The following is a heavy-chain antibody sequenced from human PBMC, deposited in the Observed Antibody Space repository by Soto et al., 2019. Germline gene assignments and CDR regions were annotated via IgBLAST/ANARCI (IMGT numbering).Heavy chain of an antibody. J-gene: IGHJ6*02. D-gene: IGHD3-3*02. CDR1: GFTFSSYG. Sequence: QVQLVESGGGVVQPGRSLRLSCAASGFTFSSYGMHWVRQAPGKGLEWVAVISYDGSNKYYADSVKGRFTISRDNSKNTLYLQMNSLRAEDTAVYYCAKDRISTGYYYGMDVWCQGTTVTVSS. V-gene: IGHV3-30*18. CDR3: AKDRISTGYYYGMDV. CDR2: ISYDGSNK.